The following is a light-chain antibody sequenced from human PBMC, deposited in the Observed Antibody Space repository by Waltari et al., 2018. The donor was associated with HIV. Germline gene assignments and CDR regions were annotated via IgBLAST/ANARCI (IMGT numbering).Light chain of an antibody. V-gene: IGLV2-11*01. CDR1: SSDVGGYNY. Sequence: QSALTQPRSVSGSPGQSVTISCTGTSSDVGGYNYVSGYQQNPGKAPKFIIYDVSKRPSGVPDRFSGSKSGNTASLTISGLQAEDEADYYCCSYAGSYPVVFGGGTKLTVL. CDR3: CSYAGSYPVV. CDR2: DVS. J-gene: IGLJ3*02.